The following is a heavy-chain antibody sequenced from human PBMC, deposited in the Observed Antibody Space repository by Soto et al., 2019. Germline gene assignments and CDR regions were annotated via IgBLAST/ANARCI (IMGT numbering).Heavy chain of an antibody. D-gene: IGHD5-18*01. CDR2: ISSSGSTI. CDR1: GFTFSDYY. V-gene: IGHV3-11*01. CDR3: ARESRGYSYVSGYYYYGMDV. Sequence: PGGSLRLSCAASGFTFSDYYMSWIRQAPGKGLEWVSYISSSGSTIYYADSVKGRFTISRDNAKNSLYLQMNSLRAEDTAVYYCARESRGYSYVSGYYYYGMDVWGQGTTVTVSS. J-gene: IGHJ6*02.